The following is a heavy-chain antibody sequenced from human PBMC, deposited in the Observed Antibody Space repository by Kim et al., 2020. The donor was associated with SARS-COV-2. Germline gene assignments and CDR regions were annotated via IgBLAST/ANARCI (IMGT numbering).Heavy chain of an antibody. CDR1: GGSISSSSYS. J-gene: IGHJ3*01. CDR2: TYYSGST. D-gene: IGHD3-22*01. Sequence: SETLSLTCVVSGGSISSSSYSWNWIRQTPGKGLEWIGYTYYSGSTYYNPALKSRVTISVDRSENQFSLSLSSVTAADTAVYFCARIDSSAYYYAFYVWG. V-gene: IGHV4-30-2*01. CDR3: ARIDSSAYYYAFYV.